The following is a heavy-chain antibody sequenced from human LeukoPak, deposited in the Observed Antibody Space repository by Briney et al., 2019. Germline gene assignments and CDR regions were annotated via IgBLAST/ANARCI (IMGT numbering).Heavy chain of an antibody. J-gene: IGHJ3*02. CDR2: ISGDGGST. Sequence: GGSLRLSCAASGFTFDDYAMHWVRQAPGKGLEWVSLISGDGGSTYYADSVKGRFTISRGNSKNSLYLQMNSLGTEDTALYYCAKDKNYYGDYRGAFDIWGQGTMVTVSS. CDR3: AKDKNYYGDYRGAFDI. CDR1: GFTFDDYA. D-gene: IGHD4-17*01. V-gene: IGHV3-43*02.